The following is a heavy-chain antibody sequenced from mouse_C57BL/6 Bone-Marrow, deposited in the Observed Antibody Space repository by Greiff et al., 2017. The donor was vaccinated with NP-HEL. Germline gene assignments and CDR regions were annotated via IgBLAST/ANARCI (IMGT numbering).Heavy chain of an antibody. J-gene: IGHJ4*01. D-gene: IGHD2-2*01. V-gene: IGHV1-63*01. CDR3: ARLWLHYAMDY. CDR2: IYPGGGYT. CDR1: GYTFTNYW. Sequence: QVQLQQSGAELVRPGTSVKMSCKASGYTFTNYWIGWAKQRPGHGLEWIGDIYPGGGYTNYNEKFKGKATLTADKSSSTAYMQFSSLTSEDAAIYYCARLWLHYAMDYWGQGTSVTVSS.